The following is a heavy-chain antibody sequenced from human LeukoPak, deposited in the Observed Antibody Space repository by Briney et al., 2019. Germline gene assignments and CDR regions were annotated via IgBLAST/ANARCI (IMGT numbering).Heavy chain of an antibody. D-gene: IGHD6-13*01. CDR3: ARALSSSWHSYGY. J-gene: IGHJ4*02. CDR2: INHSGST. Sequence: PSETLSLTCAVYGGSFSGYYWTWNRQPPGKGLEWIGEINHSGSTNYNPSLKSRVTISVDTSKNQFSLKLSSVTAADTAVYYCARALSSSWHSYGYWAQGTLVTVSS. V-gene: IGHV4-34*01. CDR1: GGSFSGYY.